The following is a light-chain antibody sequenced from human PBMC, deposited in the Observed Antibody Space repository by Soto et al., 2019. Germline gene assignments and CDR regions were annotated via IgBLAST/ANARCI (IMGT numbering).Light chain of an antibody. CDR1: QNIGTK. Sequence: EIVMTQSPVTLSVSPGERATLSCRASQNIGTKLAWYQQKPGQAPRLLMYDVSTRASAAPARFSGSGSGSEFTLTISSLQSEDFAIYFCQQYYHWRTFGQGTKV. CDR2: DVS. CDR3: QQYYHWRT. V-gene: IGKV3-15*01. J-gene: IGKJ1*01.